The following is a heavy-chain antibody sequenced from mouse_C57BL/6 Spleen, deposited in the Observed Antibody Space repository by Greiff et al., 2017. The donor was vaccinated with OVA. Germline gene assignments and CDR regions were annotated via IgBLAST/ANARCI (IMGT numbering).Heavy chain of an antibody. V-gene: IGHV1-82*01. CDR3: ARRHPVYFYY. CDR1: GYAFSSSW. D-gene: IGHD1-1*01. J-gene: IGHJ2*01. Sequence: QVQLQQSGPELVKPGASVKISCKASGYAFSSSWMNWVKQRPGKGLEWIGRIYPGDGVTNYNGKFKGKATLTVDKSSSTAYMQLSSLTSEDSAVYFCARRHPVYFYYWGKGTTLTVSS. CDR2: IYPGDGVT.